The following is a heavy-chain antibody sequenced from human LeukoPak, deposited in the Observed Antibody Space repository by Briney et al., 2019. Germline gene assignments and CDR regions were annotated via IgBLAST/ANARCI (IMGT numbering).Heavy chain of an antibody. J-gene: IGHJ5*02. Sequence: KPSETLSLTCTVSGGSMSSYYWSWIRQPPGKGLEWIGYIYYIGSTNYNPPLKSRVTISVDTSKNQFSLKLSSVTAADTAVYYCARDGSGSYYKWFDPWGQGTLVTVSS. CDR3: ARDGSGSYYKWFDP. V-gene: IGHV4-59*01. CDR2: IYYIGST. CDR1: GGSMSSYY. D-gene: IGHD3-10*01.